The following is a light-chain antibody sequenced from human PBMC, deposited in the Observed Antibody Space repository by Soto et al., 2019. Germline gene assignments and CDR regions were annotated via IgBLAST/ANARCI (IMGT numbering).Light chain of an antibody. CDR2: GAS. Sequence: EMVLTQSPGTLSLSPGERATLSCRASQSVSSRYFAWDQQKPGQAPRLLIYGASSRATGIPDRFSGSGSGTDFTLTISRLEPEDFAVYYCQQYTSSPPILTFGPGTKVDVK. CDR1: QSVSSRY. J-gene: IGKJ3*01. CDR3: QQYTSSPPILT. V-gene: IGKV3-20*01.